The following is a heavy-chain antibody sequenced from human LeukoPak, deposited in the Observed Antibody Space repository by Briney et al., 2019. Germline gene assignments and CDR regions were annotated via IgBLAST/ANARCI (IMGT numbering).Heavy chain of an antibody. CDR1: GGSISSGSYY. D-gene: IGHD3-10*01. V-gene: IGHV4-61*02. CDR3: ASPDYGSGSN. Sequence: SDTLSLTCTVSGGSISSGSYYWSWIRQPAGKGLEWIGRIYTSGSTNYNPSLKSRVTISVDTSKNQFSLKLSSVTAADTAVYYCASPDYGSGSNWGQGTLVTVSS. J-gene: IGHJ4*02. CDR2: IYTSGST.